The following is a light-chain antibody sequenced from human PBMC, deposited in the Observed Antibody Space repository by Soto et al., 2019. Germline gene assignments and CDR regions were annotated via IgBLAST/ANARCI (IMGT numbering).Light chain of an antibody. CDR3: RSYTSSSALYV. CDR2: EVS. V-gene: IGLV2-14*01. J-gene: IGLJ1*01. Sequence: QSALAQPPSVSGSPGQSITISCTGTSSDVGGYNYVSWYQQHPGKAPKLMIYEVSNRPSGVSNRFSGSKSGNTASLTISGLQAEDEADYYCRSYTSSSALYVFGTGTKVTVL. CDR1: SSDVGGYNY.